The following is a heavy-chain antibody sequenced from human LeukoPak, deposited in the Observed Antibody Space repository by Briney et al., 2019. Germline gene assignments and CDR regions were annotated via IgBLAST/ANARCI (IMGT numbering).Heavy chain of an antibody. D-gene: IGHD1-26*01. CDR1: GFTLSRYW. CDR2: ISTSSSYI. Sequence: TGGSLRLSCAASGFTLSRYWMHWVRQVPGKGPEWVSSISTSSSYIYYADSVKGRFTISRHNAKNSLYLQMNSLRAEDTAVYYCARGRQNSGSYSDAFDIWGQGTMVTVSS. J-gene: IGHJ3*02. CDR3: ARGRQNSGSYSDAFDI. V-gene: IGHV3-21*01.